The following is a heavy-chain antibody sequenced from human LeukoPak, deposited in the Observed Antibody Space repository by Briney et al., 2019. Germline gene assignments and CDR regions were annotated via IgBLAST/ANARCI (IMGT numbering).Heavy chain of an antibody. Sequence: GGSLRLSCAASGFTISSHWMSWVRQAPGKGLEWVSYISSGSSTIYYADSVRGRFTISRDNAKNSLYLQMNSLRAEDTAVYYCARGPYYGMDVWGQGTTVTVSS. J-gene: IGHJ6*02. CDR3: ARGPYYGMDV. V-gene: IGHV3-48*04. CDR2: ISSGSSTI. CDR1: GFTISSHW.